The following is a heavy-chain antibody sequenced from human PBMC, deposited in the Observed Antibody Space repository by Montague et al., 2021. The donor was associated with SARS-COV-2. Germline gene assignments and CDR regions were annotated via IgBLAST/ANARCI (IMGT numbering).Heavy chain of an antibody. CDR2: IYPGDSDS. J-gene: IGHJ4*02. D-gene: IGHD3-22*01. CDR1: GYSFTKHW. CDR3: ARRGFDTSGYYSYFDY. V-gene: IGHV5-51*01. Sequence: QSGAEVKKPGESLKISCNGSGYSFTKHWIGWVRQMPGKGLEWMGIIYPGDSDSRYSPSFQGQVTITADKSISTAYLQWSSLKASDTAMYYCARRGFDTSGYYSYFDYWGQGTLVTVSS.